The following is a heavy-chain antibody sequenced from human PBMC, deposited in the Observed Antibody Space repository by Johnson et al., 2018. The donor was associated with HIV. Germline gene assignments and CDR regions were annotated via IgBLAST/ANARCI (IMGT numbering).Heavy chain of an antibody. D-gene: IGHD3-22*01. CDR3: AKGDFYDRRNPFGDWGRTGDAFDI. V-gene: IGHV3-30*02. CDR2: IRYDGSNK. Sequence: QVHLVESGGGVVQPGGSLRLSCAASGFTFSSYGMHWVRQAPGKGLEWVAFIRYDGSNKYYADSVKGRFTISSDNSKNTMYLQMNSLRVEDTAVYYCAKGDFYDRRNPFGDWGRTGDAFDIWGQGTTVIVSS. CDR1: GFTFSSYG. J-gene: IGHJ3*02.